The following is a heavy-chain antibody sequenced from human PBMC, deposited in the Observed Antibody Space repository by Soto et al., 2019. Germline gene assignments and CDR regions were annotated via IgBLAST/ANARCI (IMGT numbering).Heavy chain of an antibody. D-gene: IGHD3-3*01. CDR3: ARAQGYYDFWSGYWDYYYYGMDV. Sequence: RWVRQAPGQGLEWMGWISAYNGNTNYAQKLQGRVTMTTDTSTSTAYMELRSLRSDDTAVYYCARAQGYYDFWSGYWDYYYYGMDVWGQGTTVTVSS. J-gene: IGHJ6*02. V-gene: IGHV1-18*01. CDR2: ISAYNGNT.